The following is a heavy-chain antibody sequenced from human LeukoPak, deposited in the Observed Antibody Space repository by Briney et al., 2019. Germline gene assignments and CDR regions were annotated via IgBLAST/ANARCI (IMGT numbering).Heavy chain of an antibody. D-gene: IGHD3-22*01. J-gene: IGHJ4*02. Sequence: SETLSLTCTVSGGSISSYYWSWIRQPPGKGLEWIGYIYYSGSTNYNPSLKSRVTISVDTSKNQFSLKLSSVTAADTAVYYCARGASYSSGYYHLMYYFGYWGQGTLVTVSS. CDR1: GGSISSYY. V-gene: IGHV4-59*01. CDR2: IYYSGST. CDR3: ARGASYSSGYYHLMYYFGY.